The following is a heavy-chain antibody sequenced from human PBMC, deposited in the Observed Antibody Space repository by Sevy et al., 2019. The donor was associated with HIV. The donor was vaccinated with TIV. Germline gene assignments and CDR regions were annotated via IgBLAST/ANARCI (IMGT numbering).Heavy chain of an antibody. J-gene: IGHJ4*02. CDR3: AREGSTQPHDY. Sequence: GGSLILSCAASGFTFAKYRMSWVRQAPGKGLEWVSTFSFGCGRIKYVDSVKGRFTISRDDSKNTLFLQMNSLRAEDTATYFCAREGSTQPHDYWGQGTLVTVSS. V-gene: IGHV3-23*01. CDR1: GFTFAKYR. D-gene: IGHD1-26*01. CDR2: FSFGCGRI.